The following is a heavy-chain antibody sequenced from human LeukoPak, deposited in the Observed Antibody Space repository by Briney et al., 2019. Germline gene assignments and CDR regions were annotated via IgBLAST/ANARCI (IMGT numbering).Heavy chain of an antibody. J-gene: IGHJ4*02. V-gene: IGHV3-74*01. D-gene: IGHD6-19*01. CDR2: INSDETTT. CDR3: TRGTGYGSGWSTY. Sequence: GGSLRLSCAASGFTFSSYWMYWVRQAPGKGLLWVSRINSDETTTTYAEYVKGRFPISRDNAKNTLYLQMSSLRAEDTAVYYCTRGTGYGSGWSTYWGQGILVTVSS. CDR1: GFTFSSYW.